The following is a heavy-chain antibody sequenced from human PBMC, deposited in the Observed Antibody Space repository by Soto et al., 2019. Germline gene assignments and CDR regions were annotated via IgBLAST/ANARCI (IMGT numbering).Heavy chain of an antibody. D-gene: IGHD3-16*01. Sequence: EVQLVESGGGLVKPGGSLRLSCAASGFTFSNAWMSWVRQAPGKGLEWVGRIKSRADGGTADHAAPVKGRFAISRDDSKYTLYLQMNSLKTEDPAVYYCATLGGNLGAFDYWGQGTLVTVSS. V-gene: IGHV3-15*01. CDR3: ATLGGNLGAFDY. CDR2: IKSRADGGTA. J-gene: IGHJ4*02. CDR1: GFTFSNAW.